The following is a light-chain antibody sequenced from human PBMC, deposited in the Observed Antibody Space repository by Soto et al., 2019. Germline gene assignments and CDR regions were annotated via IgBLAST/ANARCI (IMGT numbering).Light chain of an antibody. CDR1: QTITSW. CDR2: KAS. V-gene: IGKV1-5*03. J-gene: IGKJ1*01. CDR3: QHYNSYSEA. Sequence: DIQMTQSPSSLSGSVGGRVTMTCRSSQTITSWLTWYQQNPWKAPKLLIYKASTSKSGAPSRFSGSGSGTEFTLTISSLQPDDFATYYCQHYNSYSEAFGQGTKVDIK.